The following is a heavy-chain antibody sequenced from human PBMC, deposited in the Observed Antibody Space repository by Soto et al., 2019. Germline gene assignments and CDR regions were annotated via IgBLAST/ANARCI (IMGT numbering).Heavy chain of an antibody. V-gene: IGHV4-59*01. D-gene: IGHD3-16*01. Sequence: TLCLPGTVSGGAISSYYGSWILQPPGKGLEWIGYIHYTGSTNYNPSLKSRVTLSVDTSKNQFSLKLSSVSAADTAVYYCARDWGGVTAGYYYAMDVWGQGTTVTVSS. J-gene: IGHJ6*02. CDR1: GGAISSYY. CDR2: IHYTGST. CDR3: ARDWGGVTAGYYYAMDV.